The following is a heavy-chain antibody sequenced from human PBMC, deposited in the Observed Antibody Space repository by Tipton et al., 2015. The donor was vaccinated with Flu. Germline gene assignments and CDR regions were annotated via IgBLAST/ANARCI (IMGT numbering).Heavy chain of an antibody. CDR1: GFTFSSYW. J-gene: IGHJ5*02. V-gene: IGHV3-7*01. D-gene: IGHD4-11*01. Sequence: SLRLSCAASGFTFSSYWMNWVRQAPGKGLEWVANIKPDGGEKNYVDSVKGRFTISRDNVKNSLYLQMNNLRAEDTAVYFCVRDETSVKWGPWGQGTLVTVSS. CDR2: IKPDGGEK. CDR3: VRDETSVKWGP.